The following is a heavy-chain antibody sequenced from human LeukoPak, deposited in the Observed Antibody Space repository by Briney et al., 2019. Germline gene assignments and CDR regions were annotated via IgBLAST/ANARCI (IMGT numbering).Heavy chain of an antibody. CDR2: ISNDGGGT. CDR3: AKGSSGYFLDL. CDR1: GFIFNNYG. Sequence: GGSLRLSCAASGFIFNNYGLVWVRQAPGKGLEWVSAISNDGGGTTYADFVKGRFTISRDNSKNTLFLQMNSLRADDTALYYCAKGSSGYFLDLWGQGTLVTVSS. V-gene: IGHV3-23*01. D-gene: IGHD3-22*01. J-gene: IGHJ5*02.